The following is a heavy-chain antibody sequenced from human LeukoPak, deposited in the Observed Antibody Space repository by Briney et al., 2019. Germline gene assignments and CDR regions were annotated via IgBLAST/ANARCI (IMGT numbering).Heavy chain of an antibody. D-gene: IGHD3-10*01. CDR3: ARDNGGWFDS. J-gene: IGHJ5*01. CDR1: EFIFSDYW. V-gene: IGHV3-7*03. CDR2: IKQGGREE. Sequence: PGGSLGLSCVASEFIFSDYWMSWVRQAPGKGLEWVANIKQGGREEKYVGSVKGRFAISRDDAKSTLYLQMDSLSGDDTAAYYCARDNGGWFDSWGRGTLVTVSS.